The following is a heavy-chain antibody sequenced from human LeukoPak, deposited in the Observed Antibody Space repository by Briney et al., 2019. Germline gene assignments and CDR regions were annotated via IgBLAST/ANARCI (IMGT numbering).Heavy chain of an antibody. J-gene: IGHJ4*02. V-gene: IGHV3-23*01. CDR3: AKEERRDSSGYHFDY. D-gene: IGHD3-22*01. CDR2: ITGSGGST. CDR1: GFTFSGYA. Sequence: PGESLRLSCAASGFTFSGYAMNWVRQAPGKGLEWVSGITGSGGSTFYADSVKGRFTISRDNSKNTLFLQMESLRAEDTAVYYCAKEERRDSSGYHFDYWGQGTLVTVS.